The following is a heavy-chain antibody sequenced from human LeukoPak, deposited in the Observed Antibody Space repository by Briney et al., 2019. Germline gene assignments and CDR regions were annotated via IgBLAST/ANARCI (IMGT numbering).Heavy chain of an antibody. Sequence: GGSLRLSCTASGFTFSSYAMSWVRQAPGKGLEWVSAISGSGGSTYYADSVKGRFTISRDNSKNTLYLQMNSLRAEDTAVYYCAKDGSGYYYYMDVWGKGTTVTVSS. J-gene: IGHJ6*03. CDR3: AKDGSGYYYYMDV. CDR1: GFTFSSYA. D-gene: IGHD3-10*01. CDR2: ISGSGGST. V-gene: IGHV3-23*01.